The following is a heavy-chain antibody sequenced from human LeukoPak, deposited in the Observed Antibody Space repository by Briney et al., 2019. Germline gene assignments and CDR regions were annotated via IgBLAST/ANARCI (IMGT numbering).Heavy chain of an antibody. D-gene: IGHD3-9*01. CDR2: ISVYNDNT. J-gene: IGHJ4*02. CDR3: ARDLYEISPRDRASARSPFDY. CDR1: GYTFTRNG. V-gene: IGHV1-18*01. Sequence: ASVKVSCKASGYTFTRNGISWVRQAPGQGLEWMGWISVYNDNTNYAQNLQGRVTMTTDTSTSTAYMELRSLRSDDTAVYYCARDLYEISPRDRASARSPFDYWGQGTLVTVSS.